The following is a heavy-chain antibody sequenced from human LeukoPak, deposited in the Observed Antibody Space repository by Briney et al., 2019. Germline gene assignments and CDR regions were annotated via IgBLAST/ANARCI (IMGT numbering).Heavy chain of an antibody. CDR1: GGSISSYY. CDR2: IYYSGST. CDR3: ASNTGTVFDY. D-gene: IGHD1-7*01. J-gene: IGHJ4*02. V-gene: IGHV4-59*01. Sequence: PSETLSLTCTVSGGSISSYYWSWIRQPPGKGLEWIGYIYYSGSTNYNPSLKSRVTISVDTSKNQFSLNLTSVTAADTAVYYCASNTGTVFDYWGQGARVTVSS.